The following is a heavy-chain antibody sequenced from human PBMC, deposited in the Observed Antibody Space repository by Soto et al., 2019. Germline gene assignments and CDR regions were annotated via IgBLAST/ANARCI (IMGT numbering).Heavy chain of an antibody. CDR3: ARDGNTRSWYGNLT. CDR2: IIPIFGTA. Sequence: SLKVSFKASGGTFSIYSIILFLQSPGQGLEWMGGIIPIFGTANYAQKFQGRVTITEDKSTSTAYMEMSSLRSEDTEVYYCARDGNTRSWYGNLTWGQGTLVTVSS. V-gene: IGHV1-69*06. D-gene: IGHD6-13*01. CDR1: GGTFSIYS. J-gene: IGHJ5*02.